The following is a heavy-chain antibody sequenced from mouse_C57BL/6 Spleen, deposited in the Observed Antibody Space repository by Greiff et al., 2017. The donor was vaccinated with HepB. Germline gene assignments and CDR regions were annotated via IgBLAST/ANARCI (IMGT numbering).Heavy chain of an antibody. CDR2: IWGDGST. Sequence: VQLQQSGPGLVAPSQSLSITCTVSGFSLTSYGVSWVRQPPGKGLEWLGVIWGDGSTNYHSALISRLSISKDNPKSQVFLKLNSLQTDDTATYYCAKQGAFRGAYAMDYWGQGTSVTVSS. CDR3: AKQGAFRGAYAMDY. J-gene: IGHJ4*01. CDR1: GFSLTSYG. D-gene: IGHD3-1*01. V-gene: IGHV2-3*01.